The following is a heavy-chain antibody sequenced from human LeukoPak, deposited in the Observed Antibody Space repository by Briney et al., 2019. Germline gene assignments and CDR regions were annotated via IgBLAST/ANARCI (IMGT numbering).Heavy chain of an antibody. CDR3: ARWYCSDNLCFHMDV. D-gene: IGHD2-15*01. V-gene: IGHV4-59*08. J-gene: IGHJ6*03. Sequence: PSETLSLTCTVSGVSISTYYWSWIRQPPGKGLEWIGYVHYSGSSAYIPSLKSRVTMSVDTSKNHFSLSLTSVTAADTALYFCARWYCSDNLCFHMDVWGKGTTVTVSS. CDR2: VHYSGSS. CDR1: GVSISTYY.